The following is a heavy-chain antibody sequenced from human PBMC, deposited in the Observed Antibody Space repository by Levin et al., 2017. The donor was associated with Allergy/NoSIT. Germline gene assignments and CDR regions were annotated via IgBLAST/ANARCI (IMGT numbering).Heavy chain of an antibody. Sequence: GGSLRLSCAASGFTFSSYWMSWVRQAPGKGLEWVANIKQDGSEKYYVDSVKGRFTISRDNAKNSLYLQMNSLRAEDTAVYYCARDYYDSSGYFDYWGQGTLVTVSS. D-gene: IGHD3-22*01. J-gene: IGHJ4*02. CDR1: GFTFSSYW. V-gene: IGHV3-7*01. CDR2: IKQDGSEK. CDR3: ARDYYDSSGYFDY.